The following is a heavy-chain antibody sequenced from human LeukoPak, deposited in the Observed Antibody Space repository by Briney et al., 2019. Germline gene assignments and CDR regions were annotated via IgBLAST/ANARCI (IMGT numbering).Heavy chain of an antibody. CDR3: ARWEGGPLGDYCLVDY. CDR2: ISYDGSNK. V-gene: IGHV3-30*03. D-gene: IGHD4-17*01. CDR1: GFTFSSYG. Sequence: GGSLRVSCAASGFTFSSYGMHWVRQAPGKGLEWVAVISYDGSNKYYADSVKGRFTISRDNSKNTLYLQMNSLKGEDTAAYYLARWEGGPLGDYCLVDYWGQGTPVIVAS. J-gene: IGHJ4*02.